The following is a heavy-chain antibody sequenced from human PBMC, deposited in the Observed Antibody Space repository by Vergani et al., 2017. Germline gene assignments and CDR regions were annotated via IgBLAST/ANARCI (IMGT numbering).Heavy chain of an antibody. CDR1: GFTFSSYS. V-gene: IGHV3-48*01. J-gene: IGHJ6*03. CDR2: ISSSSTI. Sequence: EVQLVESGGGLVQPGGSLRLSCAASGFTFSSYSMNWVRQAPGKGLEWVSYISSSSTIYYADSVKGRFTISRDNAKNSLYLQMNSLRAEDTAVYYCARACISTSCYATTYYYYYMDVWGKGTTVTVSS. CDR3: ARACISTSCYATTYYYYYMDV. D-gene: IGHD2-2*01.